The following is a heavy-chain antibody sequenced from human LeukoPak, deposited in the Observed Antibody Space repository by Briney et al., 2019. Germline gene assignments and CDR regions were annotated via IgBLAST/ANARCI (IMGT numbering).Heavy chain of an antibody. CDR3: ARWGTPDILTGYLDY. J-gene: IGHJ4*02. Sequence: PGGSLRLSCAASGFTFSTYSGNWIRQAPGKGLEWVSGINWNGGSTGYADSVKGRFTISRDNAKNSLYLQMNSLRAEDTALYYCARWGTPDILTGYLDYWGQGTLVTVSS. D-gene: IGHD3-9*01. V-gene: IGHV3-20*04. CDR2: INWNGGST. CDR1: GFTFSTYS.